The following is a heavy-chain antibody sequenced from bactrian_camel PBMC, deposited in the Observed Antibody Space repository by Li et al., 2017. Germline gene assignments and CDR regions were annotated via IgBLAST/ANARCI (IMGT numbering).Heavy chain of an antibody. CDR2: IATDSDRT. D-gene: IGHD5*01. J-gene: IGHJ4*01. CDR1: GYTFSRSS. Sequence: VQLVESGGGSVQAGGSLRLSCAASGYTFSRSSVGWFRQAPGKEREGVAHIATDSDRTYYTDSVEGRFTISQDNAKNTVYLQMDSLKPEDTAMYYCAPDSSPQMGCYWTRGTQVTVS. CDR3: APDSSPQMGCY. V-gene: IGHV3S40*01.